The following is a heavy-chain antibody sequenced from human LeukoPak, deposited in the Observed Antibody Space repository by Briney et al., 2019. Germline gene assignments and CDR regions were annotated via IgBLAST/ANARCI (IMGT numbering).Heavy chain of an antibody. Sequence: GGSLRLSCAASGFIFSNYGMQWVRQAPGQGLEWVAVIWYDGSKKYYADSVKGRFTISRDDSKNTLYLQMNTLRADDTAVYYCARDYCSTTTCLDYWGQGTLVTVSS. CDR1: GFIFSNYG. J-gene: IGHJ4*02. CDR3: ARDYCSTTTCLDY. V-gene: IGHV3-33*01. CDR2: IWYDGSKK. D-gene: IGHD2-2*01.